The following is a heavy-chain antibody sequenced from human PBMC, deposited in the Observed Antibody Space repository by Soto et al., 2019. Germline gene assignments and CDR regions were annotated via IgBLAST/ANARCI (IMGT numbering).Heavy chain of an antibody. D-gene: IGHD3-3*01. J-gene: IGHJ6*02. CDR3: ARRGPAGTAIFGPYYYGMDV. Sequence: GGSLRLSCAASGFTFSSYDMHWVRQATGKGLEWVSAIGTAGDTYYPGSVKGRFTISRENAKNSLYLQMNSLRAGDTAVYYCARRGPAGTAIFGPYYYGMDVWGQGTTVTVSS. CDR2: IGTAGDT. CDR1: GFTFSSYD. V-gene: IGHV3-13*01.